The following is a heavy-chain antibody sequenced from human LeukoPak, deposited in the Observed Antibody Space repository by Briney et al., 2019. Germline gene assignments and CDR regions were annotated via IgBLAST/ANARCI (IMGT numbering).Heavy chain of an antibody. CDR2: INPNSGDT. V-gene: IGHV1-2*06. Sequence: ASVKVSCKASGYTFTAYHMHWVRQAPGQGLEWMGRINPNSGDTNYAQKFQGRVTMTRDTSINTAYIELSRLRSDDTAVYYCARVAVAEFDYWGQGALVTVSS. CDR3: ARVAVAEFDY. J-gene: IGHJ4*02. CDR1: GYTFTAYH. D-gene: IGHD6-19*01.